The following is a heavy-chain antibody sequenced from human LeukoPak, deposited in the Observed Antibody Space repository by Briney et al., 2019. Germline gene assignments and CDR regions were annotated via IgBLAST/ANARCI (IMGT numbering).Heavy chain of an antibody. Sequence: GASVKVSCKASGYTFTSYYMHWVRQAPGQGLEWMGIINPSGGSTSYAQKFQGRVTMTRDMSTSTVYMELSSLRSEDTAVYYCAREEELFRAFDIWGQGTMVTVSS. CDR3: AREEELFRAFDI. D-gene: IGHD1-7*01. J-gene: IGHJ3*02. CDR2: INPSGGST. V-gene: IGHV1-46*01. CDR1: GYTFTSYY.